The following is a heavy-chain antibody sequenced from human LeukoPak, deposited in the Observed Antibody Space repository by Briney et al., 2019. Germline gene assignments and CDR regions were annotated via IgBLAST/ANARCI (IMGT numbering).Heavy chain of an antibody. CDR3: AKEYSGTFSPFPSYFDY. CDR1: EFTFNNYA. D-gene: IGHD1-26*01. CDR2: ISGSGGRT. J-gene: IGHJ4*02. V-gene: IGHV3-23*01. Sequence: GGTLRLSCAAAEFTFNNYAMNWVRQAPGKGLEWVSAISGSGGRTYYADSVKGRFTISRDNSKNTLYLQMNSLRAEDTAVYFCAKEYSGTFSPFPSYFDYWGQGTLVTVSS.